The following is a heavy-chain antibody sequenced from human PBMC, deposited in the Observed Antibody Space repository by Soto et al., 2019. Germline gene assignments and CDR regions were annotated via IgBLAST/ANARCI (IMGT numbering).Heavy chain of an antibody. Sequence: SEALSVTCTVSGGSISRGGYYWSWIRQHPGKGLEWIGYIYYSGSTYYNPSLKSRVTISVDTSKNQFSLKLSSVTAADTAVYYCARDLVPENDYIWGSYRYPDAFDIWGQGTMVTVSS. CDR1: GGSISRGGYY. CDR3: ARDLVPENDYIWGSYRYPDAFDI. J-gene: IGHJ3*02. D-gene: IGHD3-16*02. V-gene: IGHV4-31*03. CDR2: IYYSGST.